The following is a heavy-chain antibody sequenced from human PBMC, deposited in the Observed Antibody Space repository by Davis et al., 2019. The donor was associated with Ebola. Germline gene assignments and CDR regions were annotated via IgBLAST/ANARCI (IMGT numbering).Heavy chain of an antibody. J-gene: IGHJ4*02. D-gene: IGHD3-10*01. CDR3: AREITMVQGGGEN. CDR2: IYHSGST. CDR1: GGSISSGGYS. Sequence: PSETLSLTCAVSGGSISSGGYSWSWIRQPPGKGLEWIGYIYHSGSTYYNPSLKSRVTISVDTSKNQFSLKLSSVTAADTAVYYCAREITMVQGGGENWGQGTLVTVSS. V-gene: IGHV4-30-2*01.